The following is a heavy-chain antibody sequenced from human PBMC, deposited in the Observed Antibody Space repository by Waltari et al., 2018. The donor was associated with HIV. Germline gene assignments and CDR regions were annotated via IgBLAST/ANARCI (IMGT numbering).Heavy chain of an antibody. V-gene: IGHV1-8*01. CDR3: ARGGACLGGSCLFDP. D-gene: IGHD2-15*01. Sequence: QVQLVQSGAEVKKPGASVKVSCKASVYTFTSYDINWMRQATGQGLEWLGWMNPNSGNTGYAQKCQGRVTMTRNTAITTAYMELSSLRSEDTAVYYCARGGACLGGSCLFDPWGQGTLVTVSS. CDR1: VYTFTSYD. J-gene: IGHJ5*02. CDR2: MNPNSGNT.